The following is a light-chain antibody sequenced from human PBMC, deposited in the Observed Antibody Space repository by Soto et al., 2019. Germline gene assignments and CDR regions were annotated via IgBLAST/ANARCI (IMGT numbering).Light chain of an antibody. CDR1: QSVSGY. CDR2: SAS. CDR3: QQRSSWPYT. V-gene: IGKV3-11*01. Sequence: EVVLTQSPGTLSLSPGERATLTCRASQSVSGYLAWYQHKPGQTPRPLVYSASKRAPGTPARFSGSGSGTDFTLTISSLEPEDFTVYYCQQRSSWPYTFCPGTKLEI. J-gene: IGKJ2*01.